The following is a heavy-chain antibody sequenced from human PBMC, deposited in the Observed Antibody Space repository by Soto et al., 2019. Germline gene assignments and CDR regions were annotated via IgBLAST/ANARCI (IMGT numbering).Heavy chain of an antibody. Sequence: EVQLVESGGGLVQPGGSLRLSCAASGFTFSDHYMDWVRQAPGKGLEWVGRTRDKTNSYTTEYAASVKGRFTISRDDSKNSLYLQMSSLKIEDTAVYYCAKTFGNNWGSHHFDCWGQGTLVTVSS. CDR1: GFTFSDHY. D-gene: IGHD7-27*01. CDR2: TRDKTNSYTT. CDR3: AKTFGNNWGSHHFDC. J-gene: IGHJ4*02. V-gene: IGHV3-72*01.